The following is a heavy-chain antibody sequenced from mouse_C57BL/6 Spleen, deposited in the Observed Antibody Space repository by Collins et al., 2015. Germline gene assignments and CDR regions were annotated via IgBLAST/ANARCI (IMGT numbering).Heavy chain of an antibody. CDR1: GYSITSDYA. Sequence: DVQLQESGPGLVKPSQSLSLTCTVTGYSITSDYAWNWIRQFPGNKLEWMGYISYSGSTSYNPSLKSRISITRDTSKNQFFLQLNSVTTEGTATYYCARGSPSFGYGAMDYWGQGTSVTVSS. V-gene: IGHV3-2*02. CDR2: ISYSGST. D-gene: IGHD1-2*01. CDR3: ARGSPSFGYGAMDY. J-gene: IGHJ4*01.